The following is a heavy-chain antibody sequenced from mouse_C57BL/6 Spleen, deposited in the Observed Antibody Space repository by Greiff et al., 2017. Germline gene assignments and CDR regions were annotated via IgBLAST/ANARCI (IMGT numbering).Heavy chain of an antibody. D-gene: IGHD1-1*01. Sequence: QVTLKESGPGILQPSQTLSLTCSFSGFSLSTFGMGVGWIRQPSGKGLEWLAHIWWDDDKYYNPALKSRLTISKDTSKNQVLLKIANVNTANTATYYDARMEYYGSSYDAMDYWGQGTSVTVSS. CDR1: GFSLSTFGMG. J-gene: IGHJ4*01. V-gene: IGHV8-8*01. CDR2: IWWDDDK. CDR3: ARMEYYGSSYDAMDY.